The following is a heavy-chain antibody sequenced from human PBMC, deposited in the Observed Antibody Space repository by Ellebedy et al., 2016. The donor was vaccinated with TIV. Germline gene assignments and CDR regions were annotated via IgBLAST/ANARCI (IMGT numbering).Heavy chain of an antibody. D-gene: IGHD3-16*02. CDR3: ARDGPWGYHWFDP. J-gene: IGHJ5*02. Sequence: AASVKVSCKASGYTFTSYYMHWVRQAPGQGLEWMGIINPSGGSTTYAQKFQGRVTMTGDTSTSTAYMELRSLRSDDAAVYYCARDGPWGYHWFDPWGQGTLVTVSS. CDR1: GYTFTSYY. V-gene: IGHV1-46*01. CDR2: INPSGGST.